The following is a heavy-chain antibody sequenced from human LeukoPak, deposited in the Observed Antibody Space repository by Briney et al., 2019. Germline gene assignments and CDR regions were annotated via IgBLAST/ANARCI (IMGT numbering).Heavy chain of an antibody. D-gene: IGHD3-16*02. Sequence: SETLSLTCAVYGGSFSAYYWSWVRQPPGKGLEWIGEINHAGTTNYNPSLKSRLTISVDTPKSQFSLILTSVTAADTAVYYCASNGPLLSDTSRYYFDSWGQGTLVTVSS. CDR1: GGSFSAYY. CDR2: INHAGTT. CDR3: ASNGPLLSDTSRYYFDS. V-gene: IGHV4-34*01. J-gene: IGHJ4*02.